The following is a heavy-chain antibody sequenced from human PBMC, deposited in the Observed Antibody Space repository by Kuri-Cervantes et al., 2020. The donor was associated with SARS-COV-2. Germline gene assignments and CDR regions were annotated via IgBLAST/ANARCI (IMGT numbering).Heavy chain of an antibody. CDR3: AKDCGGDCYLDY. CDR1: GFNFSRTD. D-gene: IGHD2-21*02. V-gene: IGHV3-30*18. CDR2: ISHDGKNK. J-gene: IGHJ4*02. Sequence: GGSLRLSCAASGFNFSRTDMHWVRQAPGKGLEWVAVISHDGKNKKCIAPGKGRFTISRDNSQNTLYLQMNSLRAEDMAVYYCAKDCGGDCYLDYWGQGTLVTVSS.